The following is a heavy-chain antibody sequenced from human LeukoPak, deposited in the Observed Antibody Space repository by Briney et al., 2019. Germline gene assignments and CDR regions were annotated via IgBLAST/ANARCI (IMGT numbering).Heavy chain of an antibody. D-gene: IGHD3-9*01. CDR3: ARGPLNYDILTGYYPTQYFDY. V-gene: IGHV1-8*01. J-gene: IGHJ4*02. CDR1: GYTFTSYD. Sequence: ASVKVSCKASGYTFTSYDINWVRQATGQGLEWMGWMNPNSGNTGYAQKFQGRVTMTRNTSISTAYMELSSLRSEDTAVYYCARGPLNYDILTGYYPTQYFDYWGQGTLVTVSS. CDR2: MNPNSGNT.